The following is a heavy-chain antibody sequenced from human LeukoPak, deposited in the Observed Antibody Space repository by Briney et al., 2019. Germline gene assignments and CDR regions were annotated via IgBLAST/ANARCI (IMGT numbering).Heavy chain of an antibody. J-gene: IGHJ4*02. D-gene: IGHD3-10*01. CDR3: AKDSVWFGEFPEYYFDY. CDR2: ISSSGSTM. Sequence: GGSLRLSCAASGFIFSDYYMSWIRQAPGKGLEWVSYISSSGSTMYYTDSVKGRFTISRDNSKNTLYLQMNSLRAEDTAVYYCAKDSVWFGEFPEYYFDYWGQGTLVTVSS. V-gene: IGHV3-11*04. CDR1: GFIFSDYY.